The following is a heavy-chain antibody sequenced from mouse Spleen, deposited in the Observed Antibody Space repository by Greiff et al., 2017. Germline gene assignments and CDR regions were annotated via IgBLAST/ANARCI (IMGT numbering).Heavy chain of an antibody. CDR1: GFTFSSYG. CDR3: ARHELWYGSSPSYFGY. CDR2: ISSGGSYT. V-gene: IGHV5-6*01. D-gene: IGHD1-1*01. Sequence: EVQLVESGGDLVKPGGSLKLSCAASGFTFSSYGMSWVRQTPDKRLEWVATISSGGSYTYYPDSVKGRVTISGDNATNTLYLNMSSLKSEEAALYYCARHELWYGSSPSYFGYWGQSTTLPVSS. J-gene: IGHJ2*01.